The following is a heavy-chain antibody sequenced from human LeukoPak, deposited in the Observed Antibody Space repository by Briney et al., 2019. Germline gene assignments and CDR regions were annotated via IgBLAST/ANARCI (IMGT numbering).Heavy chain of an antibody. CDR1: GYAFPSYF. CDR3: ARTAARRFDY. D-gene: IGHD6-6*01. CDR2: INPTGGST. V-gene: IGHV1-46*01. Sequence: ASVKVSCKASGYAFPSYFMHWVRQAPGQGLEWMGIINPTGGSTTYAQKFQGRVTMTRDTSTSTVYMELSSLRSDDTTVYYCARTAARRFDYWGQGTLVTVSS. J-gene: IGHJ4*02.